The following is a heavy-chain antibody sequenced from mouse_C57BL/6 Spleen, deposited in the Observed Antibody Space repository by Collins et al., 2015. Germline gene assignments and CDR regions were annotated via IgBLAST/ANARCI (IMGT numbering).Heavy chain of an antibody. CDR3: AHYYYGSSPAY. CDR1: GFNXKNTY. D-gene: IGHD1-1*01. V-gene: IGHV14-3*01. CDR2: IDPANGNT. Sequence: EVQLQQSVAELVRPGASVKLSCTASGFNXKNTYMHWVKQRPEQGLEWIGRIDPANGNTKYAPKFQGKATITADTSSNTAYLQLSSLTSEDTAIYYCAHYYYGSSPAYWGQGTLVTVSA. J-gene: IGHJ3*01.